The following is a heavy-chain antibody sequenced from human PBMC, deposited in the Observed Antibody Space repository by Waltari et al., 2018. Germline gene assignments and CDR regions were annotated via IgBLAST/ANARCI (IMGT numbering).Heavy chain of an antibody. J-gene: IGHJ4*02. CDR1: GYPFTSYY. D-gene: IGHD1-26*01. CDR3: ARTYQSGSYSDY. CDR2: INTRNGGT. Sequence: QVQLVQSGAEVKTPGASVKVSCKTSGYPFTSYYMHWGRQAPGQGLEWMGWINTRNGGTNYAQKYQGRVTMTRDTSISTAYMELSRLISNDTAVYYCARTYQSGSYSDYWGQGTPVTVSS. V-gene: IGHV1-2*02.